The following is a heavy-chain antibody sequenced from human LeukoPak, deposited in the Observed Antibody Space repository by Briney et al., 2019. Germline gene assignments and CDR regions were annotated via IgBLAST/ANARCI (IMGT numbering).Heavy chain of an antibody. V-gene: IGHV4-59*01. CDR2: IYYSGST. CDR1: GGSISNYY. D-gene: IGHD6-19*01. Sequence: SGTLSLTCAVSGGSISNYYWSWIRQPPGKGLEWIGYIYYSGSTNYNPSLKSRVTISVDTSKNQFSLKLSSVTAADTAVYYCASAVAGTKYDAFDIWGQGTMVTVSS. CDR3: ASAVAGTKYDAFDI. J-gene: IGHJ3*02.